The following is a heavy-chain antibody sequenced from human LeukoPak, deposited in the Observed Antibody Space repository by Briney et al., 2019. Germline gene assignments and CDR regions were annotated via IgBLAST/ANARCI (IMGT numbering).Heavy chain of an antibody. CDR1: GNTFSSYE. CDR2: MNPNSGNT. J-gene: IGHJ4*02. D-gene: IGHD3-10*01. V-gene: IGHV1-8*01. CDR3: AGGNYFGSGSFDN. Sequence: ASVKVSCKASGNTFSSYEINWVRQATGQGLEWLGWMNPNSGNTGYAQKFQGRVTMTRNTSISTAYMELSSLRSEDTAVYYCAGGNYFGSGSFDNWGQGTLVTVSS.